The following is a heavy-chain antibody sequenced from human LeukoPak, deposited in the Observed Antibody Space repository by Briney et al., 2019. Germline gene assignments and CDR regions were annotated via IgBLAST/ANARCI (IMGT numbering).Heavy chain of an antibody. CDR1: GYTFTSYG. CDR2: ISAYNGNT. J-gene: IGHJ4*02. D-gene: IGHD1-26*01. CDR3: ARGASGTKKFDY. V-gene: IGHV1-18*01. Sequence: ASVTVSCNASGYTFTSYGISWVRQAPGQGLEWMGWISAYNGNTNYAQKLQGRVTMTTDTSTSTAYMELRSLRSDDTAVYYCARGASGTKKFDYWGQGTLVTVSS.